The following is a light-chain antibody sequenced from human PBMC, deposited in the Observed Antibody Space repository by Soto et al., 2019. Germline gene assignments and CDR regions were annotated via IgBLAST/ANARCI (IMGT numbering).Light chain of an antibody. CDR2: KAP. CDR1: QSISTW. V-gene: IGKV1-5*03. CDR3: QQYNTYPLT. Sequence: DIQMTQSPSTLSASVGDRVTITCRASQSISTWLAWYQQKPGKAPKLLIYKAPNLEGGVPSRFSGSGSGTEVNITISSLQPDDFATSYCQQYNTYPLTFGGGTTVEIK. J-gene: IGKJ4*01.